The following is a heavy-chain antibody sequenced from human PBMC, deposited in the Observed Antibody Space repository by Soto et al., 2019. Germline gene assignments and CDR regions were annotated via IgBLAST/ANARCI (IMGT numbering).Heavy chain of an antibody. Sequence: SETLSLTCTVSGGSISRYYWSWIRQPPGKGLEWIGYIYYSGSTNYNPSLKSRVTISVDTSKNQFSLKLSSVTAADTAVYYCARVSPYQLPPHNWFEPSGQGTLVTVSS. V-gene: IGHV4-59*01. CDR2: IYYSGST. CDR1: GGSISRYY. J-gene: IGHJ5*02. D-gene: IGHD2-2*01. CDR3: ARVSPYQLPPHNWFEP.